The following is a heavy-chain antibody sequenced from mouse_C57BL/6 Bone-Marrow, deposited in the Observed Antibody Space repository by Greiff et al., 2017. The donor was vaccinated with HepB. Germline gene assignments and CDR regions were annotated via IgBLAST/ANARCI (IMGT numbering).Heavy chain of an antibody. D-gene: IGHD1-1*01. V-gene: IGHV7-3*01. CDR2: IRNKANGYTT. Sequence: EVHLVESGGGLVQPGGSLSLSCAASGFTFTDYYMSWVRQPPGKALEWLGFIRNKANGYTTEYSASVKGRFTISRDNSQSILYLQMNALRAEDSATYYCARSSYYYGSSWYFDVWGTGTTVTVSS. J-gene: IGHJ1*03. CDR3: ARSSYYYGSSWYFDV. CDR1: GFTFTDYY.